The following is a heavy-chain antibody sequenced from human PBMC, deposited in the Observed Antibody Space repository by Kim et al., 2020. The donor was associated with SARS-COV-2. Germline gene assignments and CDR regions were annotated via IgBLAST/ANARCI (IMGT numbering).Heavy chain of an antibody. Sequence: GGSLRLSCAASGFTFSSYSMNWVRQAPGKGLEWVSSISSSSSYIYYADSVKGRFTISRDNAKNSLYLQMNSLRAEDTAVYYCARDRGGYCSSTSCYLALGFDYYYYGMDVWGQGTTVTVSS. CDR3: ARDRGGYCSSTSCYLALGFDYYYYGMDV. CDR2: ISSSSSYI. D-gene: IGHD2-2*01. V-gene: IGHV3-21*01. CDR1: GFTFSSYS. J-gene: IGHJ6*02.